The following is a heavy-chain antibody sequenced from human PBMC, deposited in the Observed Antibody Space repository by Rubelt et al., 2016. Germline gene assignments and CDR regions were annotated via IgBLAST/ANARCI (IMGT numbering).Heavy chain of an antibody. D-gene: IGHD2-2*01. Sequence: VQLVESGGGLVKPGGSLRLSCAASGFTFSSCAMYWVRQAPGKGLEYVSGVSSNGGSTYYADSVKGRFTISRDDSKNTLYLQRNSLRAEETAVYSCVLTYQLFGYLYSWGQGTLVTVSS. CDR1: GFTFSSCA. CDR3: VLTYQLFGYLYS. CDR2: VSSNGGST. V-gene: IGHV3-64*04. J-gene: IGHJ4*02.